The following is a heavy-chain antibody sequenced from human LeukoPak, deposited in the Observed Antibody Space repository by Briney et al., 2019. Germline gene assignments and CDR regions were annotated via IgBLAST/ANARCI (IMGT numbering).Heavy chain of an antibody. V-gene: IGHV3-7*04. CDR1: AFTFSSYW. CDR3: ARGPQGCCSCSSCSYDH. D-gene: IGHD2-2*01. CDR2: MNQDGSEK. Sequence: PGQCLRLSCAASAFTFSSYWMSWVRQAPGKGLEWVANMNQDGSEKYYVDSVKGRFTISRDSAKNSLYLQMNSLRAEDTGVYYCARGPQGCCSCSSCSYDHWGQGTLVTVSS. J-gene: IGHJ4*02.